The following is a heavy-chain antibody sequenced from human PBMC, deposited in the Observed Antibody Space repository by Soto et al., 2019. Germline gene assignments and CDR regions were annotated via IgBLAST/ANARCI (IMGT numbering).Heavy chain of an antibody. Sequence: QVQLQESGPGLVKSSETLSLTCTVSGGSISSYYWSWIRQPPGKGLEWIGCIYYRGSTNYNPSLKSPVTLAVDTSKNQFSLKLSSVTAADTAVYYCASSNIAAAGFYYYGMDVWGRGTTVTVSS. J-gene: IGHJ6*02. CDR1: GGSISSYY. CDR3: ASSNIAAAGFYYYGMDV. V-gene: IGHV4-59*01. D-gene: IGHD6-13*01. CDR2: IYYRGST.